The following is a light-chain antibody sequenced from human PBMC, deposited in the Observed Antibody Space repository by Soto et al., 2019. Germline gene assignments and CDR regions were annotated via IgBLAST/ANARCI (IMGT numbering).Light chain of an antibody. CDR2: GAS. Sequence: EIVLTQSPGTLSLSPGERATLSCRASQSVSSGYLAWYQQKPGQAPRLLIYGASRRVTGIPDRFSGSGSGTDFTLTISRLEPEDFAVYHCHQYGSSPWTFGQGTNVDIK. J-gene: IGKJ1*01. V-gene: IGKV3-20*01. CDR1: QSVSSGY. CDR3: HQYGSSPWT.